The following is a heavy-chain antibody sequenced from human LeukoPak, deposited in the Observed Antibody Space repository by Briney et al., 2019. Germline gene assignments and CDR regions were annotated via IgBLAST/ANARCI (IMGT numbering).Heavy chain of an antibody. CDR1: GYSISSGYY. CDR2: IYHSGST. Sequence: SETLSLTCTVSGYSISSGYYWGWIRQPPGRGLEWIGSIYHSGSTYYNPSLKSRVTISVDTSKNQFSLKLSSVTAADTAVYYCARDRYCSSTSCYGNDAFDIWGQGTMVTVSS. D-gene: IGHD2-2*01. J-gene: IGHJ3*02. CDR3: ARDRYCSSTSCYGNDAFDI. V-gene: IGHV4-38-2*02.